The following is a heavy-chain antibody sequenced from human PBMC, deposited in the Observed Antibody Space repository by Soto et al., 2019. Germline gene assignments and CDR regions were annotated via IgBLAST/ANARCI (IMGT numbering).Heavy chain of an antibody. J-gene: IGHJ6*02. V-gene: IGHV1-46*01. CDR1: GYTFTSYY. D-gene: IGHD6-19*01. CDR2: INPSGGST. CDR3: ARDFNSSGWPTGMDV. Sequence: GASVKVSCKASGYTFTSYYMRWVRQAPGQGLEWMGIINPSGGSTSYAQKFQGRVTMTRDTSTSTVYMELSSLRSEDTAVYYCARDFNSSGWPTGMDVWGQGTTVTVSS.